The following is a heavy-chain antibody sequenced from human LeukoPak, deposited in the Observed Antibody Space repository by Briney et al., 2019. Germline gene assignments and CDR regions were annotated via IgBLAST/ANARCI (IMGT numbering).Heavy chain of an antibody. D-gene: IGHD5-12*01. Sequence: SETLSLTCTVSGGSIRSDHWSWIRQPPGKGLEWIGYIYYSGSPNYNPSLKSRVTISVDTSKNQFSLKLSSVTAADTAVYYCARHRTRVVADPFDYWGQGTLVTVSS. CDR3: ARHRTRVVADPFDY. J-gene: IGHJ4*02. V-gene: IGHV4-59*08. CDR1: GGSIRSDH. CDR2: IYYSGSP.